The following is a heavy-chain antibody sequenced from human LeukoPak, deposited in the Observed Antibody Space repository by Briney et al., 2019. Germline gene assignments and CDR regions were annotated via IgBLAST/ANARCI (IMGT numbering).Heavy chain of an antibody. D-gene: IGHD2-2*01. Sequence: GGSLRLSCAVSGFSFSNYAMSWVRQFPGKGLGWVSAISGSGGSTYYADSVKGRFTIPRDNSKNTLYLQMNSLRAEDTAVYYCAKVPGGIVVVPAAIDYWGQGTLVTVSS. CDR2: ISGSGGST. V-gene: IGHV3-23*01. J-gene: IGHJ4*02. CDR3: AKVPGGIVVVPAAIDY. CDR1: GFSFSNYA.